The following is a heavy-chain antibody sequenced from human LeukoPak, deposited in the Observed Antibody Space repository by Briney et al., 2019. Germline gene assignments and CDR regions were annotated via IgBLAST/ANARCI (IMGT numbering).Heavy chain of an antibody. J-gene: IGHJ4*02. V-gene: IGHV3-21*01. CDR1: GFTFSTYA. D-gene: IGHD1-26*01. CDR2: ISSSSSYI. CDR3: ARSPGSFWNFDY. Sequence: GGSLRLSCAASGFTFSTYAMSWVRQAPGKGLEWVSSISSSSSYIYYADSVKGRFTISRDNAKNSPYLQMNSLRAEDTAVYYCARSPGSFWNFDYWGQGTLVTVSS.